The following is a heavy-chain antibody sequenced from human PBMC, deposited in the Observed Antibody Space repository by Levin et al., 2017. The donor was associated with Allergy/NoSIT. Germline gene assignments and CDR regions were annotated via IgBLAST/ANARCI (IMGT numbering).Heavy chain of an antibody. D-gene: IGHD4-11*01. CDR1: GFTFNAAW. CDR3: TIDNPLSADYTADSDY. CDR2: IKSKSDGETA. Sequence: GGSLRLSCAASGFTFNAAWMSWVRQAPGKGLEWVGRIKSKSDGETADYAAPVKGRFTISRDDSKNTLYLQMNSLKTEDTAVYYCTIDNPLSADYTADSDYWGQGILVTVSS. V-gene: IGHV3-15*01. J-gene: IGHJ4*02.